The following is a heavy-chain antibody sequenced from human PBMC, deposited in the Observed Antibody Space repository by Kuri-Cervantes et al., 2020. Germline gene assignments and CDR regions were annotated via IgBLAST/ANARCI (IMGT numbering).Heavy chain of an antibody. V-gene: IGHV4-34*01. J-gene: IGHJ5*02. CDR3: ARTITMVRAAFDP. Sequence: SETLSLTCTVSGGSISSYYWSWIRQPPGKGLEWIGEINHSGSTNYNPSLKSRVTISVDTSKNQFSLKLSSVTAADTAVYYCARTITMVRAAFDPWGQGTLVTVSS. CDR1: GGSISSYY. D-gene: IGHD3-10*01. CDR2: INHSGST.